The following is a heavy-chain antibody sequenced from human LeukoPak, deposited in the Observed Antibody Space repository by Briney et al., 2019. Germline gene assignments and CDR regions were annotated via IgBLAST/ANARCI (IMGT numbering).Heavy chain of an antibody. CDR1: GFTFSSYW. Sequence: GGSLRLSCAASGFTFSSYWMHWVRQAPGKGLVWVSHINTDGRSTGHADSVKGRFTISRDNAKNTLYLQMNSLRAENTAVYYCARPSAAGPYFDYWGQGTLVTVSS. D-gene: IGHD6-13*01. CDR3: ARPSAAGPYFDY. CDR2: INTDGRST. J-gene: IGHJ4*02. V-gene: IGHV3-74*01.